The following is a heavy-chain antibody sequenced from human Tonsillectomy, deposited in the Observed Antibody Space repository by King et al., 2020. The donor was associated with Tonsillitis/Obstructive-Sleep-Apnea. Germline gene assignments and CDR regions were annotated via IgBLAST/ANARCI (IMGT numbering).Heavy chain of an antibody. CDR3: TSALSTAYLDS. Sequence: VQLVESGGGLVKPGGSLRLSCAASGFAFHYYTLEWVRQAPGKGLDWVSSIAGTGNHIYYAASVRGRFTASRDNTKNALYLQMTSLRAEDTALYYFTSALSTAYLDSWGQGTLVTVSS. V-gene: IGHV3-21*01. CDR1: GFAFHYYT. J-gene: IGHJ4*02. CDR2: IAGTGNHI.